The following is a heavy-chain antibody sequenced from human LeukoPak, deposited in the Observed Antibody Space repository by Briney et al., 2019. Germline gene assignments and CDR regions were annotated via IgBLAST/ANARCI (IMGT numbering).Heavy chain of an antibody. CDR3: ATRSYNYYDSSGYFRGRRNYFDY. D-gene: IGHD3-22*01. J-gene: IGHJ4*02. CDR2: INHSGST. V-gene: IGHV4-34*01. CDR1: GGSFSGYY. Sequence: SETLSLTCAVYGGSFSGYYWSWIRQPPGKGLEWIGEINHSGSTYYNPSLKSRVTISVDTSKNQFSLKLSSVTAADTAVYYCATRSYNYYDSSGYFRGRRNYFDYWGQGTLVTVSS.